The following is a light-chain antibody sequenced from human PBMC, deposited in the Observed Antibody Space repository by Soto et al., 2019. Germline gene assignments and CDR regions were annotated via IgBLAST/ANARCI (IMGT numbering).Light chain of an antibody. CDR3: TSYTTDSTLD. V-gene: IGLV2-14*01. Sequence: QSALTQPASVSGSPGQSITISCTGTSSDVGGYNFVSWYQHHPGKAPKLMIYEVSNRPSGVSNRFSASKSGNTASLTISGLQAEDEADYYCTSYTTDSTLDFGPGTKLTVL. CDR2: EVS. J-gene: IGLJ1*01. CDR1: SSDVGGYNF.